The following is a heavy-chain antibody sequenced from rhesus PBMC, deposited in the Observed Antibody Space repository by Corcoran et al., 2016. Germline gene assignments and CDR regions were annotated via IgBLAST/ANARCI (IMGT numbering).Heavy chain of an antibody. Sequence: QVQLQESGPGLVKPSETLSLTCAVSGGSISSSYYYWLWLRQAQGKGLGWFGYIPYSGSTSYNPSLKSRVTISRDTSKNQFSLKLSSVTAADTAVYYCARDRGYSAIWGQGVLVTVSS. CDR1: GGSISSSYYY. CDR2: IPYSGST. J-gene: IGHJ4*01. V-gene: IGHV4-122*02. D-gene: IGHD5-30*01. CDR3: ARDRGYSAI.